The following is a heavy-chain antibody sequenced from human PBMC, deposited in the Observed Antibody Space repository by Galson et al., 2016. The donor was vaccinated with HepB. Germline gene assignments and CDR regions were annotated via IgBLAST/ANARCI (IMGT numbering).Heavy chain of an antibody. Sequence: SLRLSCAASGFTFNSFAMSWVRQAPGKGLEWVSRISGSRGSTYYADSVKGRFTISRDNSKYTLYLQVNSMGPEDTAVYYCAREGGVSAGWAYLHHYYAVGVWGKGTTVTVSS. CDR2: ISGSRGST. V-gene: IGHV3-23*01. D-gene: IGHD2-8*02. CDR3: AREGGVSAGWAYLHHYYAVGV. J-gene: IGHJ6*04. CDR1: GFTFNSFA.